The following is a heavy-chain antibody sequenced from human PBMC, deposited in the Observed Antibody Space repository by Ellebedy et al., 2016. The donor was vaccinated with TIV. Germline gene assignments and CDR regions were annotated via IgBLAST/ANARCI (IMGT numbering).Heavy chain of an antibody. V-gene: IGHV3-13*01. CDR1: GFTFSSYD. D-gene: IGHD6-13*01. CDR3: ARFSQQTYDY. Sequence: ESLKISCPASGFTFSSYDLHSVRLAPGPGLEWDATIGTAGETYYQGSVKGRFTISREHAKNSLYLKMNSLRAGDTAVYYFARFSQQTYDYWGQGTLVTVSS. CDR2: IGTAGET. J-gene: IGHJ4*02.